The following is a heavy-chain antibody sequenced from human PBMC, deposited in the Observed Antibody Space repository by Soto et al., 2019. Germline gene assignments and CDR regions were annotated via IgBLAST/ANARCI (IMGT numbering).Heavy chain of an antibody. CDR3: VKDTYILVGATHLDS. CDR1: GFTFDDYA. V-gene: IGHV3-9*01. CDR2: LTWNGEVL. D-gene: IGHD1-26*01. Sequence: EVQLAESGGALVQPGRSLRLSCVASGFTFDDYAIHWVRQTPGKGLEWVSGLTWNGEVLGYADSVKGRFTVSRDNAKNSLDLEMNSLRVEDTALYYCVKDTYILVGATHLDSWGQGTLVTVSS. J-gene: IGHJ4*02.